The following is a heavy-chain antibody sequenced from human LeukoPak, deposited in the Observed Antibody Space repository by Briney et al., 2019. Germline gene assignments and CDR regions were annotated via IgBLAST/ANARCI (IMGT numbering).Heavy chain of an antibody. CDR1: GFTFSRYW. V-gene: IGHV3-74*01. CDR2: IKSDGKT. D-gene: IGHD3-22*01. Sequence: GGSLRLSCEASGFTFSRYWMHWVRQAPGKGRGWGSRIKSDGKTNYADSVKCRFTISRDNAKNTVSIQMDSLRAEDTGVYYCARAPSEVGGYYPEYFRHWGQGTLVTVSS. J-gene: IGHJ1*01. CDR3: ARAPSEVGGYYPEYFRH.